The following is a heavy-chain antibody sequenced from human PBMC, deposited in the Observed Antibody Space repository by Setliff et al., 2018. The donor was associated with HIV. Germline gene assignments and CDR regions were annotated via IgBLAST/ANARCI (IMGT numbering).Heavy chain of an antibody. CDR2: INAGNGNT. CDR3: ARHQAPYYGSSGYNPNWYFDL. CDR1: GYTFSNYV. Sequence: GASVKVSCKASGYTFSNYVMQWVRQAPGQRLEWMGWINAGNGNTKYSQEFQGRVTITTDTSASTAYMELNSLSSEDTAVYYCARHQAPYYGSSGYNPNWYFDLWGRGTLVTVSS. J-gene: IGHJ2*01. V-gene: IGHV1-3*01. D-gene: IGHD3-22*01.